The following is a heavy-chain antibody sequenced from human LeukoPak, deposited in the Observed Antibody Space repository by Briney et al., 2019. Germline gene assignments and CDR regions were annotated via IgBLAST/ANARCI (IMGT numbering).Heavy chain of an antibody. CDR3: ARVRGLWFGVRNDS. Sequence: PSETLSLTCAVHGGSFSGYYWSWIRQPPGKGLEWIGEIDHTGSTHYNPSLKSRVTMSVDASKNQFSLKLTFVTAADTAVYYCARVRGLWFGVRNDSWGQGTLVTVSS. D-gene: IGHD3-10*01. J-gene: IGHJ4*02. V-gene: IGHV4-34*01. CDR1: GGSFSGYY. CDR2: IDHTGST.